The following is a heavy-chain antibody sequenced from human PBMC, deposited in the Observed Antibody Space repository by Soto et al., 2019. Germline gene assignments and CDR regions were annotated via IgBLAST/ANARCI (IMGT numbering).Heavy chain of an antibody. CDR1: GGSIGSYY. D-gene: IGHD5-12*01. CDR3: ARDGDGYKYYFDY. V-gene: IGHV4-59*01. CDR2: IYYSGST. Sequence: PSETLSLTCTVSGGSIGSYYWSWIRQPPGKGLEWIGYIYYSGSTNYNPSLKSRVTISVDTSKNQFSLKLSSVTAADTAVYYCARDGDGYKYYFDYWGQGTLVTVSS. J-gene: IGHJ4*02.